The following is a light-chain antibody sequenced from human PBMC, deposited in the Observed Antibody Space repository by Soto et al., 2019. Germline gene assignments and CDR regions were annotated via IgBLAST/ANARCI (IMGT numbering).Light chain of an antibody. CDR3: AAWDDSLNGWV. Sequence: QSVLTQAPSASGTPGQRVTISCSGSSSNIGSNTVSWYQQVPGTAPKLLIYSNDQRPSGVHDRFSGSKSGTSASLAIGGLQSEDEADYYCAAWDDSLNGWVFGGGTKLTVL. CDR2: SND. CDR1: SSNIGSNT. J-gene: IGLJ3*02. V-gene: IGLV1-44*01.